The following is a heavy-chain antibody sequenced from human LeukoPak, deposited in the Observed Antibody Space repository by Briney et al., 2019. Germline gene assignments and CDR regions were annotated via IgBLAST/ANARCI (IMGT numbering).Heavy chain of an antibody. CDR3: VTSGGVVVVVATLDY. D-gene: IGHD2-15*01. CDR2: ISSSSSYI. V-gene: IGHV3-21*01. Sequence: TGGSLRLSCAASGFTFSSYSMNWVRQAPGKGLEWVSSISSSSSYIYYADSVKGRFTISRDNAKNSLYLQMNSLRAEDTAVYYCVTSGGVVVVVATLDYWGQGTLVTVSS. CDR1: GFTFSSYS. J-gene: IGHJ4*02.